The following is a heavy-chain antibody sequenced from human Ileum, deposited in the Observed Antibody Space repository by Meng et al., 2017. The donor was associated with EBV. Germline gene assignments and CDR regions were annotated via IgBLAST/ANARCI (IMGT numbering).Heavy chain of an antibody. CDR3: GRDQGRELINH. CDR2: VYHRGDT. D-gene: IGHD1-7*01. Sequence: QARVEASGPGLVKPSGTLSLTCTVAGESISSDIWWSWVRQPLGKGLEWIGDVYHRGDTNYNPSLKSRVDISVDKSKNQFYLSLFSVTAADTAVYYCGRDQGRELINHWGQGTLVTVSS. CDR1: GESISSDIW. V-gene: IGHV4-4*02. J-gene: IGHJ4*02.